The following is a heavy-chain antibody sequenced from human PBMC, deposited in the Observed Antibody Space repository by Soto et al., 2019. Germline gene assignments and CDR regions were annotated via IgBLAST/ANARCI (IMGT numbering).Heavy chain of an antibody. J-gene: IGHJ6*02. CDR3: ARDRGYDSSGYPTMGGMDV. CDR2: IIPIFGTA. CDR1: GGAFTDFG. Sequence: ASVKVSCKVSGGAFTDFGLNWVRQAPGRGLEWMGGIIPIFGTANYAQKFQGRVTITADESTSTAYMELSSLRSEDTAVYYCARDRGYDSSGYPTMGGMDVWGQGTTVTVSS. V-gene: IGHV1-69*13. D-gene: IGHD3-22*01.